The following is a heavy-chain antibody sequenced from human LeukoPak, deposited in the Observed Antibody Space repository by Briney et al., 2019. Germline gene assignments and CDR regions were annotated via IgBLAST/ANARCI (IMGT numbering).Heavy chain of an antibody. J-gene: IGHJ4*02. D-gene: IGHD5-18*01. Sequence: ASVKVSCKASGYTFTSYYMHWVRQAPGQGLEWMGIINPSGGSTSYAQKFQGRVTMTRDTSTSTVYMELSSLRSEDTAVYYCARGGVAWIQLISLDYWGQGTLVTVSS. CDR1: GYTFTSYY. CDR3: ARGGVAWIQLISLDY. V-gene: IGHV1-46*01. CDR2: INPSGGST.